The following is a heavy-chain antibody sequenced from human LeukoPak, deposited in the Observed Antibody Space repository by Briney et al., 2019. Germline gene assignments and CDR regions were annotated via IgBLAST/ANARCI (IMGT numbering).Heavy chain of an antibody. J-gene: IGHJ5*02. CDR2: IYYTGTT. Sequence: SETLSLTCTVSGDSISSSYWSGIRQPPGETLVGLGYIYYTGTTNYNPSLKSRVNMSIDTSKNQFSLNLNSVTAADTVVYYCARGFYDSSGYSNCFDPWGQGTLVTVSS. D-gene: IGHD3-22*01. CDR1: GDSISSSY. V-gene: IGHV4-59*13. CDR3: ARGFYDSSGYSNCFDP.